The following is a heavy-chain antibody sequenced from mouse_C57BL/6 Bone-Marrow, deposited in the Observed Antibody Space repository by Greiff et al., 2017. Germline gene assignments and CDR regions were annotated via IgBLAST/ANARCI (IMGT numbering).Heavy chain of an antibody. D-gene: IGHD1-1*01. CDR2: IDPSDSYT. CDR3: ANYYGSQVSYYNAMDY. Sequence: QVQLQQPGAELVKPGASVKLSCKASGYTFTSYWMQWVKQRPGQGLEWIGEIDPSDSYTNYNQKFKGKATLTVDTSSSTAYMQLSSLTSEDSAVYYCANYYGSQVSYYNAMDYWGQGTSVTVSS. J-gene: IGHJ4*01. V-gene: IGHV1-50*01. CDR1: GYTFTSYW.